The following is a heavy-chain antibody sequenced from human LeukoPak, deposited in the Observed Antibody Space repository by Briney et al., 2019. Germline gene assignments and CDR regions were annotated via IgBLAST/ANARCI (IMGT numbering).Heavy chain of an antibody. CDR2: ISGSGGST. V-gene: IGHV3-23*01. CDR3: AKGNDILTGSPFDY. J-gene: IGHJ4*02. CDR1: GFTLSSYA. D-gene: IGHD3-9*01. Sequence: GGSLRLSCAASGFTLSSYAMSWVRQAPGKGLEWVSAISGSGGSTYYADSVKGRFTISRDNSKNTLYLQMNSLRAEDTAVYYCAKGNDILTGSPFDYWGQGTLVTVSS.